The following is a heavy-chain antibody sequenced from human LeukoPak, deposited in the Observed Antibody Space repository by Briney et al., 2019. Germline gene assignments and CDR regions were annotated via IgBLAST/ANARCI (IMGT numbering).Heavy chain of an antibody. V-gene: IGHV4-39*07. D-gene: IGHD1-14*01. CDR3: GRERYGYYFDY. J-gene: IGHJ4*02. Sequence: KPSETLSLTCTVSGGSISSSSYYWGWIRQPPGKGLEWIGSIYYSGSTNYNPSLKSRVTISVDTSKNQFSLKLSSVTAADTAVYYCGRERYGYYFDYWGQGTLVTVSS. CDR2: IYYSGST. CDR1: GGSISSSSYY.